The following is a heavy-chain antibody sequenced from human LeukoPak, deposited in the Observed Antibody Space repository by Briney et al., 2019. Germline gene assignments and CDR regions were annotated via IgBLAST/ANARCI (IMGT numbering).Heavy chain of an antibody. D-gene: IGHD3-3*01. Sequence: GGSLRLSCVASGFTFSSYGMNWVRQAPGEGLEWVSAISGSGGTTYYADSVKGRFTISRDNSKNTLYLQMNSLRAEDTAVYYCARETDDDFWSGYHYFDYWGQGTLVTVSS. CDR2: ISGSGGTT. CDR3: ARETDDDFWSGYHYFDY. CDR1: GFTFSSYG. J-gene: IGHJ4*02. V-gene: IGHV3-23*01.